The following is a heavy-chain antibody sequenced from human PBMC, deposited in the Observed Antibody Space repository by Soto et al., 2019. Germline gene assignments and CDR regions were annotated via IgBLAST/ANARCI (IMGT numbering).Heavy chain of an antibody. CDR2: IIPIFGTA. Sequence: GASVKVSCKASGGTFSSYAISWVRQAPGQGLEWMGGIIPIFGTANYAQKFQGRVTITADESTSTAYMELSSLRSEDTAVYYCARSPVDTAMAAPYYYGMDVWGQGTTVTVSS. J-gene: IGHJ6*02. CDR3: ARSPVDTAMAAPYYYGMDV. CDR1: GGTFSSYA. V-gene: IGHV1-69*13. D-gene: IGHD5-18*01.